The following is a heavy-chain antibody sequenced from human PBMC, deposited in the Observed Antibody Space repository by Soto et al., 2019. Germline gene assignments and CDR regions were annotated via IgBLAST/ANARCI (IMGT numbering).Heavy chain of an antibody. V-gene: IGHV1-18*01. CDR2: ISGYNGDT. CDR1: GYTFNDYG. CDR3: ARGLILAAGIDA. D-gene: IGHD2-15*01. Sequence: QVQLVQSGPEVKRPGASVKVSCEASGYTFNDYGITWMRKAPGQGLEWMGWISGYNGDTKSAQSLQDRVTLTTDISTSTSFMGLRNLRPDDTAVYYCARGLILAAGIDAWGQGTTVTVSS. J-gene: IGHJ6*02.